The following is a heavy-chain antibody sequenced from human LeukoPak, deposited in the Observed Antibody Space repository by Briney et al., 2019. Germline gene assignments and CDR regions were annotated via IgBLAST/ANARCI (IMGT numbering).Heavy chain of an antibody. V-gene: IGHV3-9*01. CDR2: ISWNSGSI. CDR3: AKDITASAAGLTGIHFDY. Sequence: PGGSLRLSCAASGFTFDDYAMHWVRQAPGKGLEWVSGISWNSGSIGHADSVKGRFTISRDNAKNSLYLQMNSLRAEDTALYYCAKDITASAAGLTGIHFDYWGQGTLVTVSS. CDR1: GFTFDDYA. J-gene: IGHJ4*02. D-gene: IGHD6-13*01.